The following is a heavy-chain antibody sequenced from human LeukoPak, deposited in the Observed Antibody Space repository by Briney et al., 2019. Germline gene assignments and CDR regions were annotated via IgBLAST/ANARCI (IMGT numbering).Heavy chain of an antibody. CDR3: ARLVCSTIPCYGKFYFDS. V-gene: IGHV3-21*01. CDR1: GFTFSSYA. D-gene: IGHD2-2*01. CDR2: ITGSSDSI. J-gene: IGHJ4*02. Sequence: GGSLRLSYAASGFTFSSYAMEWVRQAPGKGLEWVSSITGSSDSIYYADSVKGRFTISRDNAKNSVYLQMNSLRAEDTAVYYCARLVCSTIPCYGKFYFDSWGQGTLVPVSS.